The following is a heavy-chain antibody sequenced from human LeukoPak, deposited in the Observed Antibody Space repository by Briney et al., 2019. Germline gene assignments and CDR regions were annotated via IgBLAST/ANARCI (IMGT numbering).Heavy chain of an antibody. CDR1: GGSISSYY. J-gene: IGHJ3*02. CDR3: ARDRDAFDI. Sequence: PSETLSLTCTVSGGSISSYYWSWIRQPPGKGLEWIGYIYYSGSTNYKPSLKSRVTISVDTSKNQFSLKLSSVTAADTAVYYCARDRDAFDIWGQGTMVTVSS. CDR2: IYYSGST. V-gene: IGHV4-59*01.